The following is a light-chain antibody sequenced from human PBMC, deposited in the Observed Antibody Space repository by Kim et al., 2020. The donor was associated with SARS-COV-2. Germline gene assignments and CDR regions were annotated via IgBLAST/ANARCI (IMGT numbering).Light chain of an antibody. V-gene: IGKV3-20*01. CDR3: PQYGNSPPLT. J-gene: IGKJ5*01. Sequence: EIVLTQSTGTLSLSPGERATLSCRASQSVSSNYLAWYQQKPGQAPSLLIYGASSRATGIPDRFSGSGSGTDFSLTISRLEPEDSAVYYFPQYGNSPPLTFGQGTRLDIQ. CDR2: GAS. CDR1: QSVSSNY.